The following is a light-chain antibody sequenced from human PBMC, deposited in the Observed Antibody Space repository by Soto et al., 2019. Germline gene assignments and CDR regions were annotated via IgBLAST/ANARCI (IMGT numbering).Light chain of an antibody. CDR3: HVWDSSSDHYV. Sequence: ELTQPPSVSVAPGQTARITCGGNNIGGKSVHWYQQKPGQAPVLVVYDDSDRPSGIPDRFSGSNSGDTATLTIRRVEAGDEADYYCHVWDSSSDHYVFGTGTKVTVL. V-gene: IGLV3-21*02. CDR2: DDS. CDR1: NIGGKS. J-gene: IGLJ1*01.